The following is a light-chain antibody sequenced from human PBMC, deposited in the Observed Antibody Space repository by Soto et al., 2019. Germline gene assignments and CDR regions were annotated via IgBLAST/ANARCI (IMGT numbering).Light chain of an antibody. Sequence: EIVLTQSPGTLSLSPGERATLSCRASQTVSITYLAWYQQKPGQAPRLLIYDASSRATGIPDRISGSGSGTDFTLTIRRLEHEDFAVYYCQQYGSSPFTFGQGTKLEIK. CDR1: QTVSITY. J-gene: IGKJ2*01. V-gene: IGKV3-20*01. CDR2: DAS. CDR3: QQYGSSPFT.